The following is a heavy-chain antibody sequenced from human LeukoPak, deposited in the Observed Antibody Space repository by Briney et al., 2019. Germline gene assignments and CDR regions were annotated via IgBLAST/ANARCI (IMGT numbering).Heavy chain of an antibody. CDR3: ARGGYMGFDP. CDR2: IDTVGYM. D-gene: IGHD5-24*01. V-gene: IGHV3-13*01. Sequence: GGSLRLSCSASGFTFNAYDMHWVRQGTGKGLEWVSTIDTVGYMYYVASVRGRFTISREDAKNSVFIQMNSLRAEDTAVYYCARGGYMGFDPWGQGILVTVSS. CDR1: GFTFNAYD. J-gene: IGHJ5*02.